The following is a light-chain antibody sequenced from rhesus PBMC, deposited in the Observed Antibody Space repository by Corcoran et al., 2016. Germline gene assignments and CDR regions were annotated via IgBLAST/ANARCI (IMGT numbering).Light chain of an antibody. CDR3: QHYYDNPYS. J-gene: IGKJ2*01. Sequence: DIQMTQSPSALSASVGDRVTISCRASQNIYSNLAWYQQKPGKAPKLLIYAASSLQTGIPSRFSGSGSGTDFTLTISGLQPEDSAAYYCQHYYDNPYSFGQGTKVEIK. CDR2: AAS. V-gene: IGKV1S12*01. CDR1: QNIYSN.